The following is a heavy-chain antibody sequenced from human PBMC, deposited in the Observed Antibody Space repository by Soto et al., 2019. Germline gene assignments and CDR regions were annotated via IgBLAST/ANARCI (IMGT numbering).Heavy chain of an antibody. Sequence: SETLSLTCAVYGGSFSGYYWSWIRQPPGKGLEWIGEINHSGSTNYNPSLKSRVTISVDTSKNQFSLKLSSVTAADTAVYYCARGLYYDSSGYQNEHYYYYGMDVWGHGTTVTVSS. CDR2: INHSGST. CDR3: ARGLYYDSSGYQNEHYYYYGMDV. D-gene: IGHD3-22*01. V-gene: IGHV4-34*01. CDR1: GGSFSGYY. J-gene: IGHJ6*02.